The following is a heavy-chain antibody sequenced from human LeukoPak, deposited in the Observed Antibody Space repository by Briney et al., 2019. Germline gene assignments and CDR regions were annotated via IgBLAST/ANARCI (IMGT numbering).Heavy chain of an antibody. D-gene: IGHD6-19*01. J-gene: IGHJ4*02. Sequence: GGSLRLSCAASGFTFSSYGMHWVRQAPGKGLEWVAVISYDGSNKYHADSVKGRFTISRDNSKNTLYLQMNSLRAEDTAMYYCARQASVAGTGADYFGYWGQGTLVTVSS. V-gene: IGHV3-30*03. CDR2: ISYDGSNK. CDR3: ARQASVAGTGADYFGY. CDR1: GFTFSSYG.